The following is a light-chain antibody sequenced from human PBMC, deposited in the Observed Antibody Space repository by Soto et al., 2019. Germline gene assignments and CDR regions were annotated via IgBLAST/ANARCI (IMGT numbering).Light chain of an antibody. Sequence: QSVLTQPPSASGSPGQSVTISCTGTSSDVGAYKYVSWYQQHPGKAPKLMIYEVSKRPSGVPDRFSGSKSGNTASLTVSGLQAEDEADYYCSSYAGSNKVFGGGTKLTVL. CDR2: EVS. CDR3: SSYAGSNKV. V-gene: IGLV2-8*01. CDR1: SSDVGAYKY. J-gene: IGLJ2*01.